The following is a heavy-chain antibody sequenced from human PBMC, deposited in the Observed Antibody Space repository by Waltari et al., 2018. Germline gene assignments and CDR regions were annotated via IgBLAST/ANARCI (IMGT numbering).Heavy chain of an antibody. CDR3: ARGGITMVRGVIDY. V-gene: IGHV4-34*01. CDR1: GGSFSGYY. D-gene: IGHD3-10*01. J-gene: IGHJ4*02. CDR2: INHSGST. Sequence: QVQLQQWGAGLLKPSETLSLTCAVYGGSFSGYYWSWIRQPPGKGLEWIGEINHSGSTNDNPSLKSRVTISVDTSKNKFSLKLSSVTAADTAVYYCARGGITMVRGVIDYWGQGTLDTVSS.